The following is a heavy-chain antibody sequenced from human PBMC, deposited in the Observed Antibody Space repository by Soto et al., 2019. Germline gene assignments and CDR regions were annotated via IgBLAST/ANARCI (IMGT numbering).Heavy chain of an antibody. CDR2: INDRGSI. CDR1: GGSFSGYY. D-gene: IGHD3-9*01. CDR3: ARESHDILTGPPWVWYFDL. Sequence: QVQLQQWGAGPLRPLETLSLTCGVSGGSFSGYYLAWIRQSPGKGLEWIGEINDRGSINYTPSLKIRVSISVDTSKNHYSLNLRSVTAADTAVYFCARESHDILTGPPWVWYFDLWGRGTQVTVSS. J-gene: IGHJ2*01. V-gene: IGHV4-34*01.